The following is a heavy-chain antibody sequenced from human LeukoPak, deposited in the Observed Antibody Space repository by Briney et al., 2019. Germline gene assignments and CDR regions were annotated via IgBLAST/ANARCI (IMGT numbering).Heavy chain of an antibody. V-gene: IGHV4-59*01. D-gene: IGHD3-22*01. J-gene: IGHJ4*02. CDR2: IYYSGST. CDR3: AGARYYYDSSGYPFDY. CDR1: GGSISSYY. Sequence: SETLSLTCTVSGGSISSYYWSWIRQPPGKGLEWIGYIYYSGSTNYNPSLKSRVTISVDTSKNQFSLKLSSVTAADTAVYYCAGARYYYDSSGYPFDYWGQGTLVTVSS.